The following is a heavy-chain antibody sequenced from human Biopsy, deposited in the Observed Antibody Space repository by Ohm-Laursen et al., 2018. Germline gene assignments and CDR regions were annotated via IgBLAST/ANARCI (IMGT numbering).Heavy chain of an antibody. CDR1: GFTFSSYN. J-gene: IGHJ4*02. CDR3: ARGHCSSTSCRPYYFDY. V-gene: IGHV3-21*01. D-gene: IGHD2-2*01. Sequence: SLRLSCAASGFTFSSYNMNWVRQAPGKGLEWVSSISFGSGYIYYADSVKGRFIISRDNAENSLYLQVNSLRAEDTAVYYCARGHCSSTSCRPYYFDYWGQGTLVTVSS. CDR2: ISFGSGYI.